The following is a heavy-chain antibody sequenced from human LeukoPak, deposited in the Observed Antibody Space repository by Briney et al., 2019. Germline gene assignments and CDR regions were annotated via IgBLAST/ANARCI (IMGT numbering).Heavy chain of an antibody. Sequence: SQTLSLTCAISGDSVSSNSAGWNWIRQSPSRGLEWLGRTYSKSRWYFEYAVSVKSRITINPDTSKNQFSLQLNSATPEDTAVYYCTRGWLKTGMDVWGKGTTVTVSS. D-gene: IGHD3-10*01. V-gene: IGHV6-1*01. CDR2: TYSKSRWYF. CDR1: GDSVSSNSAG. CDR3: TRGWLKTGMDV. J-gene: IGHJ6*04.